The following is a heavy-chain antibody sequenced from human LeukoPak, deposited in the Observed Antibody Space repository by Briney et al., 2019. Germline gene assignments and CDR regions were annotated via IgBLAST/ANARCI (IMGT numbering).Heavy chain of an antibody. CDR1: GGSISISSYY. V-gene: IGHV4-39*01. J-gene: IGHJ5*01. CDR3: VRLESTNWFDS. D-gene: IGHD2-2*01. Sequence: SETLSLTCTVSGGSISISSYYWGWIRQPRGKGLEWIGNIYYSGITYYNLSLKSRVTISVDTSNNQFSLKVTSVTAADTAVYYCVRLESTNWFDSWGQGTLVTVSS. CDR2: IYYSGIT.